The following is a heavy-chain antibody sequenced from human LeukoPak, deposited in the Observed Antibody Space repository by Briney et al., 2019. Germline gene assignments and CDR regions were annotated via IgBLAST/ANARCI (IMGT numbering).Heavy chain of an antibody. CDR1: GYTFTIYA. D-gene: IGHD4-23*01. J-gene: IGHJ4*02. V-gene: IGHV7-4-1*02. CDR3: ARGYYGGILVYFDY. CDR2: INTNTGNP. Sequence: ASVKVSCKASGYTFTIYAMKWVRQAPGQGLEWMGWINTNTGNPTYAQGFTGRFVFSLDTSVSTAYLQISSLKAEDTAVYYCARGYYGGILVYFDYWGQGTLVTVSS.